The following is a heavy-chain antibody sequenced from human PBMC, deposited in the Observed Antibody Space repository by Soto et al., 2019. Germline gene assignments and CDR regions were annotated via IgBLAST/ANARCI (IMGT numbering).Heavy chain of an antibody. V-gene: IGHV3-23*01. J-gene: IGHJ3*02. Sequence: GSLRLSCAASGFTFSSYAMSWVRQAPGKGLEWVSAISGSGGSTYYADSVKGRFTISRDNSKNTLYQQMNSLRAEDTAVYYCANKLVAGLRWGAFDIWGQGTMVTVSS. CDR1: GFTFSSYA. CDR3: ANKLVAGLRWGAFDI. CDR2: ISGSGGST. D-gene: IGHD6-19*01.